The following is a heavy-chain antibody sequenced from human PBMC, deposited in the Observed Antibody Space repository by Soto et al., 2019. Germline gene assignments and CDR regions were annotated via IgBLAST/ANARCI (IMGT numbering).Heavy chain of an antibody. CDR2: INAGNGKT. V-gene: IGHV1-3*01. CDR3: ARASVGATPMDY. Sequence: QVQLIQSGAEVKKPGASVKVSCKASGYSFTSYAMHWVRQAPGQRLEWMGWINAGNGKTKYSQKLQDRVTITRDTSASTAYMELSSLRSEDTAIYYSARASVGATPMDYWGQGTLVTVSS. J-gene: IGHJ4*02. D-gene: IGHD1-26*01. CDR1: GYSFTSYA.